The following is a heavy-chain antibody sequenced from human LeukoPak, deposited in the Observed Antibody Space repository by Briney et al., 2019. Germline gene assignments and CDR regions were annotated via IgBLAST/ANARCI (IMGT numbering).Heavy chain of an antibody. CDR3: AKDPTMVRGVVQKGTRDDY. CDR2: ISGSGGST. V-gene: IGHV3-23*01. CDR1: GFTFSSYA. D-gene: IGHD3-10*01. Sequence: GGSLRLSCAASGFTFSSYAMSWVRQAPGKGLEWVSAISGSGGSTYYADSVKGRFTISRDNSKNTLYLQMNSLRADDTAVYYCAKDPTMVRGVVQKGTRDDYWGQGTLVTVSS. J-gene: IGHJ4*02.